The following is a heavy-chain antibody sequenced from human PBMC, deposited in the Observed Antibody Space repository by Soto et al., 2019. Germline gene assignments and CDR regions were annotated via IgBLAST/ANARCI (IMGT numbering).Heavy chain of an antibody. V-gene: IGHV4-39*01. J-gene: IGHJ3*02. CDR2: NYKSGGT. Sequence: LQLQESGPGLGKPSETPSLTRPVSCGSISSTTFYWGWIRQAPGKGLEWSGSNYKSGGTYYNPSLKIRVTISVDTSNDQFSLRLSSVTVADTAVYYCARPTEPGTSDAFDIWGQGTKVTV. D-gene: IGHD1-1*01. CDR1: CGSISSTTFY. CDR3: ARPTEPGTSDAFDI.